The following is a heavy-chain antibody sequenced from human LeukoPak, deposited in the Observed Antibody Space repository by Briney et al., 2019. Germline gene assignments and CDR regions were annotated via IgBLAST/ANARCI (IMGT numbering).Heavy chain of an antibody. D-gene: IGHD2-2*01. V-gene: IGHV4-59*01. CDR2: IYYTGST. Sequence: SETLSLTCTVSGGSISGYYWSWIRQPPGKGLEWIGYIYYTGSTNYNPSLKSRVTISVDTSKNQFSLKLSSVTAADTAVYYCARASAVPNWFDPWGQGTLVTVSS. CDR3: ARASAVPNWFDP. J-gene: IGHJ5*02. CDR1: GGSISGYY.